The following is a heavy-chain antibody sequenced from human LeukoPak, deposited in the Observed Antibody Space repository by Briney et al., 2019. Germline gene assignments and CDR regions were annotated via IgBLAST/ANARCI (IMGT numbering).Heavy chain of an antibody. D-gene: IGHD6-19*01. CDR2: VYYSGTA. CDR3: ARTKSGWYYSDY. V-gene: IGHV4-59*08. Sequence: SETLSLTCTVSGGSMRSYYWSWIRQPPGKGLELIGYVYYSGTANYNPSLGSRVTILVDTSKNQFSLNLSSVTAADTAVYYCARTKSGWYYSDYWGQGTLVSVSS. J-gene: IGHJ4*02. CDR1: GGSMRSYY.